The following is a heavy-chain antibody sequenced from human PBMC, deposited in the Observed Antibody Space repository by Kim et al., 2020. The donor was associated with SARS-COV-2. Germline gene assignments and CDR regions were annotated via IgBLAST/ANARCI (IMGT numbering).Heavy chain of an antibody. CDR2: IYYSGST. CDR3: ARPTTRDQYCSGGSCYSFGVFDP. J-gene: IGHJ5*01. D-gene: IGHD2-15*01. Sequence: SETLSLTCTVSGGSISSSSYYWGWIRQPPGKGLEWIGSIYYSGSTYYNPSLKSRVTISVDTSKNQFSLKLSSVTAADTAVYYCARPTTRDQYCSGGSCYSFGVFDPWGQGTLVTVSS. V-gene: IGHV4-39*01. CDR1: GGSISSSSYY.